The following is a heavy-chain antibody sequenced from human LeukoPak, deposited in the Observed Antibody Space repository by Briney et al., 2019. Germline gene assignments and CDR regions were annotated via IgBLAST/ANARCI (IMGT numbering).Heavy chain of an antibody. J-gene: IGHJ6*03. Sequence: GGSLRLSCAASGFTFSSYGMSWVRQTPGRGLEWVSAIIGSGGTTYYADSMKGRFTISRDNSKNTLYLQMNSLRAEDTSLYYCAKGHGDYYFYYMDVWGKGTTVTISS. CDR2: IIGSGGTT. CDR1: GFTFSSYG. V-gene: IGHV3-23*01. CDR3: AKGHGDYYFYYMDV. D-gene: IGHD3-16*01.